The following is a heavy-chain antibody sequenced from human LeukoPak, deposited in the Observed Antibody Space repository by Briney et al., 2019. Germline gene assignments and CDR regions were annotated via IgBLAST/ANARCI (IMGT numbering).Heavy chain of an antibody. CDR3: AKGCGGNCYSFSA. CDR2: IGGPGGST. D-gene: IGHD2-15*01. V-gene: IGHV3-23*01. J-gene: IGHJ5*02. CDR1: GFTFSDYV. Sequence: GGSLRLSCAASGFTFSDYVMSWVRQAPGKGLEWVSSIGGPGGSTYYADSVKGRFTISRDNSKSTLYLQLNSLGAEDTALYYCAKGCGGNCYSFSAWGQGTLVTVSS.